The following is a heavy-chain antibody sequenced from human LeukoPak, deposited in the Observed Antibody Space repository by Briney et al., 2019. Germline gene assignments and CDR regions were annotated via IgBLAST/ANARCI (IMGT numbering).Heavy chain of an antibody. CDR1: GFTFSRYW. CDR2: IKQDGSEK. J-gene: IGHJ4*02. D-gene: IGHD3-3*01. V-gene: IGHV3-7*01. CDR3: ARAIGIWSGYSY. Sequence: GGSQTLSCAASGFTFSRYWMSWVRQAPGKGLEWVADIKQDGSEKNYVDSVKGRFTISRDNAKNSLYLQMNSLRAEDTAVYYCARAIGIWSGYSYWGQGTLVTVSS.